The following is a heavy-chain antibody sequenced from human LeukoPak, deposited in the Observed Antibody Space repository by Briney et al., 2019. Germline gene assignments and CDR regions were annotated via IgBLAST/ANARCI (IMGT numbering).Heavy chain of an antibody. CDR2: MYYSGSI. CDR3: ATYHFRGDTSHYFDY. CDR1: GGSIRGYY. D-gene: IGHD3-10*02. Sequence: SETLSLTCNVSGGSIRGYYWSWIRQPPGKGLEWIGYMYYSGSINYNPSLKSRVTISIDTSRNQFSLKLSSVTAADTAVYYCATYHFRGDTSHYFDYWGQGTLVTVSS. V-gene: IGHV4-59*01. J-gene: IGHJ4*02.